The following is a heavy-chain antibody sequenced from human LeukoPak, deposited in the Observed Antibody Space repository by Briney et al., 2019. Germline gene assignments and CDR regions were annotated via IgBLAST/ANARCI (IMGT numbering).Heavy chain of an antibody. J-gene: IGHJ5*01. V-gene: IGHV1-2*06. Sequence: ASVKVSCKASGYTFTAYYIHWLRQAPGQGLEWMGRINPNTGGTNFAQNFQGRVTVTRDTSINTAYMELSSLKSDDTALYYCARDFFRGGAADNWFDSWGQGTLVTVSS. CDR1: GYTFTAYY. CDR3: ARDFFRGGAADNWFDS. CDR2: INPNTGGT. D-gene: IGHD3-10*01.